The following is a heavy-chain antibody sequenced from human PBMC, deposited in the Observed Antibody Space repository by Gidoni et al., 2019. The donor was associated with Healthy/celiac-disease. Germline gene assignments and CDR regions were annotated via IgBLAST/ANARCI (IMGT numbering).Heavy chain of an antibody. Sequence: QVTLKESGPVLVKPTETLTLTCTVSGFSLSNARMGVSWIRQPPGKALEWLAHIFSNDEKSYSTSLKSSLTISKDTSKSQVVLTMTNVDPVDTATYYFARIGYEGVYYFDYWGQGTLVTVSS. CDR1: GFSLSNARMG. CDR2: IFSNDEK. V-gene: IGHV2-26*01. CDR3: ARIGYEGVYYFDY. J-gene: IGHJ4*02. D-gene: IGHD5-12*01.